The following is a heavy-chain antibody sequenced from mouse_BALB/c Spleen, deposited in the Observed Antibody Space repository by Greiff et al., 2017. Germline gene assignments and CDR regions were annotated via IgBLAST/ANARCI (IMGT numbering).Heavy chain of an antibody. J-gene: IGHJ1*01. V-gene: IGHV7-3*02. CDR2: ISNKANGYTT. Sequence: EVQLVESGGGLVQPGGSLRLSCATSGFTFTDYYMSWVRQPPGKALEWLGFISNKANGYTTEYSASVKGPFTISRDNSQSILYLQMNTLRAEDSATYYCARVTDGYSYWYFDVWGAGTTVTVSS. CDR3: ARVTDGYSYWYFDV. CDR1: GFTFTDYY. D-gene: IGHD2-3*01.